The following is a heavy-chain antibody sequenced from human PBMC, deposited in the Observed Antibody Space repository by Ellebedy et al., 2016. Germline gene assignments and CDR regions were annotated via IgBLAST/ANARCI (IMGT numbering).Heavy chain of an antibody. V-gene: IGHV4-59*08. CDR2: IYYSGST. D-gene: IGHD3-22*01. J-gene: IGHJ4*02. CDR3: ARQTGDSSGYYFLDY. Sequence: SETLSLTCTVSGGSISSYYWSWIRQPPGKGLEWIGYIYYSGSTNYNPSLKSRVNISVDTSKNQFSLKLSSVTAADTAVYYCARQTGDSSGYYFLDYWGQGTLVTVSS. CDR1: GGSISSYY.